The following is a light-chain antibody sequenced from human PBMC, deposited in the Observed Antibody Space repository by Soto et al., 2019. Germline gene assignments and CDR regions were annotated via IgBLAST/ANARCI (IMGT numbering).Light chain of an antibody. CDR1: SGDVGGYNY. Sequence: QSALTQPASVSGSPGQSITISWTGTSGDVGGYNYVSWYQQHPGKAPKLMIYDVSNRPSGVSNRFSGSKSGNTASLTISGLQAEDEADYYCSSYTSSSLYVFGTGTKLTVL. J-gene: IGLJ1*01. V-gene: IGLV2-14*01. CDR2: DVS. CDR3: SSYTSSSLYV.